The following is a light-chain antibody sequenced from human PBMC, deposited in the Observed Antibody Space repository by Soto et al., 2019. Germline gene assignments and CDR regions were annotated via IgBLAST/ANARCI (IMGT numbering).Light chain of an antibody. CDR1: QDIRND. CDR2: GAS. J-gene: IGKJ2*01. Sequence: AIQMTQSPSSLSASVGDRVTITCRASQDIRNDLGWLQQKPGKAPRLLTYGASSLQSGVPSRFSGSGSGTDFTLTISSLQPEDFATYYFLQDYNHPFTFGQGTKLEIK. V-gene: IGKV1-6*01. CDR3: LQDYNHPFT.